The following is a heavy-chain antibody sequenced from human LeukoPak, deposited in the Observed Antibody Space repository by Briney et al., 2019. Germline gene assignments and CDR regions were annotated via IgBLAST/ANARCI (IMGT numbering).Heavy chain of an antibody. CDR3: ARDGLRDPMDV. J-gene: IGHJ6*02. CDR1: GFIFNRYG. CDR2: ISYDGKNK. V-gene: IGHV3-30*03. D-gene: IGHD5-24*01. Sequence: GRSLRLSCAASGFIFNRYGMHWVRQAPGKGLEWVAVISYDGKNKYYGDSVKGRFTISRDNSKNTLDLQMNSLRAEDTAVYYCARDGLRDPMDVWGQGTTVTVSS.